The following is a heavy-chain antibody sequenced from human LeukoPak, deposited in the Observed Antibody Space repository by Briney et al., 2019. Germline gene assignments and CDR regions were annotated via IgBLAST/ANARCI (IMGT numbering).Heavy chain of an antibody. J-gene: IGHJ4*02. Sequence: AGGSLRLSCAAAGFTFTKYWMTWVRQAPGKGLEWVGNIKQDGSDKNYMDSVKGRFTISRDNTKNSVYLQTSSLRAEDTAVYYCAREVWGPEYWGQGTLVTVSS. V-gene: IGHV3-7*01. CDR1: GFTFTKYW. D-gene: IGHD1-14*01. CDR3: AREVWGPEY. CDR2: IKQDGSDK.